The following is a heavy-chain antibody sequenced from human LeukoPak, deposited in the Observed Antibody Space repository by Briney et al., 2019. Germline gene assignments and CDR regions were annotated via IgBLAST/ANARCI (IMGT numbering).Heavy chain of an antibody. CDR1: GGSISSGGYS. V-gene: IGHV4-30-2*01. J-gene: IGHJ4*02. D-gene: IGHD3-3*01. CDR2: IYHSGST. CDR3: ARTNYDFCSGYPNYFDY. Sequence: SQTLSLTCAVSGGSISSGGYSWSWIRQPPGKGLEWIGYIYHSGSTYYHPSLKSRVTISVDRSKNQFSLKLSSVTAADTAVYYCARTNYDFCSGYPNYFDYWGQGTLVTVSS.